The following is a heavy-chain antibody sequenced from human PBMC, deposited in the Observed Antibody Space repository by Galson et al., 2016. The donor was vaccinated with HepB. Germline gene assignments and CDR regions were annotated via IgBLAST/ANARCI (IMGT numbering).Heavy chain of an antibody. Sequence: SETLSLTCVVSGASVNSSNWWTWVRHVPGKELEWIGEIYHTGTSNNNPFLSSRFTLSVDKSRNQFSLNLTSVTAADTAVYYCARAAIIPGARMVFDPWGQGILVTVSS. CDR3: ARAAIIPGARMVFDP. CDR2: IYHTGTS. J-gene: IGHJ5*02. CDR1: GASVNSSNW. D-gene: IGHD2-8*01. V-gene: IGHV4-4*02.